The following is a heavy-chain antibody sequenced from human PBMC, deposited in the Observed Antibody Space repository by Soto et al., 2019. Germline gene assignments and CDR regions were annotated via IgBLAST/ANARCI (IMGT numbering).Heavy chain of an antibody. CDR2: IYSGGST. V-gene: IGHV3-66*01. CDR1: GFTVSSNY. D-gene: IGHD4-17*01. J-gene: IGHJ6*03. Sequence: GGSLRLSCAASGFTVSSNYMSWVRQAPGKGLEWVSVIYSGGSTYYADSVKGRFTISRDNSKNTLYLQMNSLRAEDTAVYYCARAIYGDYEVYYYYYYMDVWGKGTTVTVSS. CDR3: ARAIYGDYEVYYYYYYMDV.